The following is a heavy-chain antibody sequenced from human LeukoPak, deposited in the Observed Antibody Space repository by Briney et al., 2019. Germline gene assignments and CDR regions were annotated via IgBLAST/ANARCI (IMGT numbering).Heavy chain of an antibody. J-gene: IGHJ5*02. CDR3: ARAGPLRFLEWLLAGWFDP. Sequence: SETLSLTCTVSGYSISSGYYWGWIRQPPGKGLEWIGSIYHSGSTYYNPSLKSRVTISVDTSKNQFSLKLSSVTAADTAVYYCARAGPLRFLEWLLAGWFDPWGQGTLVTVSS. V-gene: IGHV4-38-2*02. CDR2: IYHSGST. D-gene: IGHD3-3*01. CDR1: GYSISSGYY.